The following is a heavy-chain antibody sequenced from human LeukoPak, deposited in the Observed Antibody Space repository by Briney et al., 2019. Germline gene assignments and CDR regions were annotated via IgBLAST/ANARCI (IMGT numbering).Heavy chain of an antibody. CDR3: RVTDWSKDLLYYYYGMDV. J-gene: IGHJ6*02. CDR2: INPNSGGT. CDR1: GYTFTGYC. D-gene: IGHD3-9*01. V-gene: IGHV1-2*02. Sequence: ASVKVSCKASGYTFTGYCMHWVRQAPGQGLEWMGWINPNSGGTNYAQKFQGRVTMTRDTSISTAYMELSRLRSDDTAVYYCRVTDWSKDLLYYYYGMDVWGQGTTVTVSS.